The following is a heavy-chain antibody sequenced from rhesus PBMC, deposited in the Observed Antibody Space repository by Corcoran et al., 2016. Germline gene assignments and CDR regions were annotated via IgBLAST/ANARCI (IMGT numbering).Heavy chain of an antibody. CDR1: GYSISSGYW. CDR2: MYGGRGST. CDR3: ARRLATVTLSYFDY. Sequence: QVQLQESGPGLVKPSETLSLTCAVSGYSISSGYWWGWIRQSPGKGLEWIGYMYGGRGSTSYNPSLKSRFTISTDTSKTQFTLKLSSVTAADTAVYYGARRLATVTLSYFDYWGQGVLVTVSS. V-gene: IGHV4S7*01. J-gene: IGHJ4*01. D-gene: IGHD5-36*02.